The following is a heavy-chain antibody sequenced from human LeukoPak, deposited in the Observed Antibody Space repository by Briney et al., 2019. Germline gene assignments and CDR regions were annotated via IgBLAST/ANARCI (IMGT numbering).Heavy chain of an antibody. V-gene: IGHV4-39*01. D-gene: IGHD4/OR15-4a*01. CDR2: FYYNGDI. CDR1: SGSISSSYYA. CDR3: ARLTMVSDSSFDI. J-gene: IGHJ3*02. Sequence: SETLSLTCSVSSGSISSSYYAWGWIRQPPGKELEWIGTFYYNGDIYYNPSLKSRVTISVDTSKSQVSLKLSSATDAGTAVYYCARLTMVSDSSFDIWGQGTMVTVSS.